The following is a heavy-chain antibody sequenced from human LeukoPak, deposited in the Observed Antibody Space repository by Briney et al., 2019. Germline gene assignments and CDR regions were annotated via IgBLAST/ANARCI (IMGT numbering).Heavy chain of an antibody. V-gene: IGHV3-33*01. CDR2: IWYDGSNK. CDR1: GFTFSSYG. J-gene: IGHJ4*02. Sequence: GRSLRLSCAASGFTFSSYGMHWVRQAPGKGLAWVAVIWYDGSNKYYADSVKGRFTISRDNSKNTLYLQMNSLRAEDTAVYYCARAGGAHIVVVPAEADYWGQGTLVTVSS. D-gene: IGHD2-2*01. CDR3: ARAGGAHIVVVPAEADY.